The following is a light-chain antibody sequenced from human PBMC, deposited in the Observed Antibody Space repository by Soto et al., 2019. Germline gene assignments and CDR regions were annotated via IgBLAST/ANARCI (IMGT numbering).Light chain of an antibody. J-gene: IGKJ4*01. V-gene: IGKV3-11*01. CDR3: QQRSNRLT. CDR2: GGS. CDR1: QSVSSN. Sequence: EIVMTQSPATLSVSPGERATLSCRASQSVSSNLAWYQQKPGQPPRLLIYGGSSRATGIPDRFSGGGSGTDFTLTISSLEPEDSAVYYCQQRSNRLTFGGGTKVDFK.